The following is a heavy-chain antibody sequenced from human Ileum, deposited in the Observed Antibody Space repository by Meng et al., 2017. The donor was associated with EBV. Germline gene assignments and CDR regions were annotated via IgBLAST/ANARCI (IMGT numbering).Heavy chain of an antibody. Sequence: QVQVEESGAEVKKPVSAVKVSCKASGGTFRNSAISWVRQAPGQGLEWMGGIIPMFGAPDYAQRFQDRVTITADESTSTVYMELNSLRSEDTAVYYCAGESGRGYSSDYWGQGTLVTASS. CDR1: GGTFRNSA. CDR2: IIPMFGAP. D-gene: IGHD5-18*01. CDR3: AGESGRGYSSDY. V-gene: IGHV1-69*01. J-gene: IGHJ4*02.